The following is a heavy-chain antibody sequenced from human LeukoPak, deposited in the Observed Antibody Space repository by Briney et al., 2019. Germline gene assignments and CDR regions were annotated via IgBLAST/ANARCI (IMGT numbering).Heavy chain of an antibody. Sequence: SETLSLTCAVYGGSFSGYYWSWIRQPPGKGLEWIGEINHSGSTNYNPSLKSRVTISVDTSKNQFSLKLSSVTAADTAVYYCARGPTGHYYGSGSYYPPTYYYYYGMDVWGQGTIVTVSS. CDR1: GGSFSGYY. J-gene: IGHJ6*02. D-gene: IGHD3-10*01. V-gene: IGHV4-34*01. CDR3: ARGPTGHYYGSGSYYPPTYYYYYGMDV. CDR2: INHSGST.